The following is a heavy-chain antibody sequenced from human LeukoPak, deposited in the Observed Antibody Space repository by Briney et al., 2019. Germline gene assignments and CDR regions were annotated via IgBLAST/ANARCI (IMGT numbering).Heavy chain of an antibody. CDR2: IYTSGST. CDR1: GGSFNIYY. V-gene: IGHV4-4*07. D-gene: IGHD6-13*01. Sequence: SETLSLTCTVSGGSFNIYYWNWIRQPAGKGLEWIGRIYTSGSTTYNPSLKSRVTISVDTSKNQFSLKLSSVTAADTAVYYCAGGSGSSLPWGQGTLVTVSS. CDR3: AGGSGSSLP. J-gene: IGHJ5*02.